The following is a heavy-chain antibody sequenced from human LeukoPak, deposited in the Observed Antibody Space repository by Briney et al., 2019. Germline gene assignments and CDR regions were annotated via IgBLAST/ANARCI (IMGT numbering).Heavy chain of an antibody. V-gene: IGHV3-64*01. CDR2: ISGNGGST. D-gene: IGHD3-9*01. J-gene: IGHJ6*03. Sequence: GGSLRLSCAASGFTFTNHAMQWVRQAPGKGLEYVSAISGNGGSTYYANSVKGRFTISRDNSTNTVYLQMGSLRPEDRAVYYCARAGVVRYVAWLINYYMDVWGKGTTVTVSS. CDR1: GFTFTNHA. CDR3: ARAGVVRYVAWLINYYMDV.